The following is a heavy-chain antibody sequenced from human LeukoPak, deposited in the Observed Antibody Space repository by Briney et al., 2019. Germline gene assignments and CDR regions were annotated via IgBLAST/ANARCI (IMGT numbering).Heavy chain of an antibody. D-gene: IGHD2/OR15-2a*01. Sequence: SSETLSLTCAVSGGSIRSYYWSWVRQPPGKGLEWVGCIYYSGSTNYNPSLKSRVTISIDTSNNQLSLTLSSVTAADTAMYYCATARRGKYYSFAYGGQGTLVTVPS. V-gene: IGHV4-59*01. CDR1: GGSIRSYY. CDR3: ATARRGKYYSFAY. J-gene: IGHJ4*02. CDR2: IYYSGST.